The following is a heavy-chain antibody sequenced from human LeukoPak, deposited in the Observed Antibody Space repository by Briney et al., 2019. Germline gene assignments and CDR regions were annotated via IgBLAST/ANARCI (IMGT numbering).Heavy chain of an antibody. CDR3: ARDRTNYDYVWGSYPHDY. CDR2: TSSSSSYT. CDR1: GFTFSDYY. Sequence: GGSMRLSSAASGFTFSDYYMSWIRQAPGKRLEWVSYTSSSSSYTNYADSVKGRFTISRDNAKNSLYLQMNSRRAEDTAVYYCARDRTNYDYVWGSYPHDYWGQGTLVTVSS. D-gene: IGHD3-16*02. V-gene: IGHV3-11*06. J-gene: IGHJ4*02.